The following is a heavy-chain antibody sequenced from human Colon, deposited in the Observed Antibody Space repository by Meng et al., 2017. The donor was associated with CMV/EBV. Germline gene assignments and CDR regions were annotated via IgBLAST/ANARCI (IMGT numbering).Heavy chain of an antibody. Sequence: GFALNGREKEVAWIRRPPGKALEWLGIVYWDDDKQYRPSLKTRLTITKDASKNQVVRKVTHVDPVDTATYFCAHRGVTWSGIPYFNCWGQGVLVTVSS. CDR3: AHRGVTWSGIPYFNC. CDR2: VYWDDDK. J-gene: IGHJ4*02. D-gene: IGHD6-25*01. V-gene: IGHV2-5*02. CDR1: GFALNGREKE.